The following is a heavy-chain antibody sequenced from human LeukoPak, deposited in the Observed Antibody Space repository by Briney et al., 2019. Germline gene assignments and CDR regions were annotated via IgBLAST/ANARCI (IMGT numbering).Heavy chain of an antibody. J-gene: IGHJ4*02. CDR3: ARASSGYYFYDY. D-gene: IGHD3-22*01. CDR2: INPSGGST. V-gene: IGHV1-46*01. CDR1: GYIFTSYY. Sequence: ASVKVSCKACGYIFTSYYMHWVRQAPGQGLEWMGIINPSGGSTSYAQKFQGRVTMTRDTSTSTVYMELSSLRSEDTAVYYCARASSGYYFYDYWGQGTLVTVSS.